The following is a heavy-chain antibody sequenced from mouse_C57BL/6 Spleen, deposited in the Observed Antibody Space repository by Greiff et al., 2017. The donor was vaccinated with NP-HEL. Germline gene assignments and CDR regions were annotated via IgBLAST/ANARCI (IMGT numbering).Heavy chain of an antibody. CDR3: ARGGVITTVVAPYYAMDY. CDR1: GYSFTDYN. CDR2: INPNYGTT. Sequence: VQLQQSGPELVKPGASVKISCKASGYSFTDYNMNWVKQSNGKSLEWIGVINPNYGTTSYNQKFKGKATLTVDQSSSTAYIQLNSLTSEDSAVYYCARGGVITTVVAPYYAMDYWGQGTSVTVSS. V-gene: IGHV1-39*01. D-gene: IGHD1-1*01. J-gene: IGHJ4*01.